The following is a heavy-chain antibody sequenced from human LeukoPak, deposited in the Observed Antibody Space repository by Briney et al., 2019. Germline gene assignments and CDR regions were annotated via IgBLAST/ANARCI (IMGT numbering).Heavy chain of an antibody. D-gene: IGHD2-2*01. CDR2: INHSGST. CDR3: ARGYCSSTSCYLSYYYGMDV. V-gene: IGHV4-34*01. Sequence: SETLSLTCAVYGGSFSGYYWGWIRQPPGKGLGWIGEINHSGSTNYNPSLKSRVTISVDTSKNQFSLKLSSVTAADTAVYYCARGYCSSTSCYLSYYYGMDVWGQGTTVTVSS. J-gene: IGHJ6*02. CDR1: GGSFSGYY.